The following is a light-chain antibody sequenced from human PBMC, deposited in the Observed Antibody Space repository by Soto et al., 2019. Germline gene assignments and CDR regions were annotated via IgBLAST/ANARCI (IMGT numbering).Light chain of an antibody. J-gene: IGLJ2*01. Sequence: QSALTQPASVSGSPGRSITISCTGTSSDVGSYNLVSWYQQHTGKAPKLMIYEGSKRPSGVSNRFSGSKSGNTASLTISGLQAEDEADYYCCSYAGSTTYVVFGGGTKLTVL. V-gene: IGLV2-23*01. CDR2: EGS. CDR1: SSDVGSYNL. CDR3: CSYAGSTTYVV.